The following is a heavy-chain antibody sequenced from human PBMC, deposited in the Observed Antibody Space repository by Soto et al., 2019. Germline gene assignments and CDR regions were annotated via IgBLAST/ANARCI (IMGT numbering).Heavy chain of an antibody. V-gene: IGHV5-51*01. CDR1: GYSFTSYL. CDR3: AGGGVRGVITRTRDYYGMDV. D-gene: IGHD3-10*01. J-gene: IGHJ6*02. CDR2: IYPGDSDT. Sequence: PGDSLXISCKGSGYSFTSYLIGWVRQMPGKGLEWMGIIYPGDSDTRYSPSFQGQVTISADKSISTAYLQWSSLKASDTAMYYCAGGGVRGVITRTRDYYGMDVWGQGTTVTVSS.